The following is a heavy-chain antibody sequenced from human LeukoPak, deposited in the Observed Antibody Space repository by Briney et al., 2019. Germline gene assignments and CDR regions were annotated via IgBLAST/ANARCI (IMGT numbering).Heavy chain of an antibody. V-gene: IGHV3-48*03. D-gene: IGHD6-19*01. CDR2: ISSSGTTI. CDR3: AREKIAVAGDAFDI. Sequence: PGGSLRLSCAASGFTFSSYEMNWVRQAPGKGREWVSYISSSGTTIDSADSVKGRFTISRDNAKNSLYLQMNSLRAEDTAVYYCAREKIAVAGDAFDIWGQGTMVTVSS. CDR1: GFTFSSYE. J-gene: IGHJ3*02.